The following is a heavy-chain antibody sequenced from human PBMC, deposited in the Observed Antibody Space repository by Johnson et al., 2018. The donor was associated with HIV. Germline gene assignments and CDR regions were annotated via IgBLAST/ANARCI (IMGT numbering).Heavy chain of an antibody. CDR2: ISYDGSNK. V-gene: IGHV3-30-3*01. D-gene: IGHD1-7*01. Sequence: HVQLVESGGGLVQPGRSLRLSCAASGFTFSSYAMHWVRQAPGKGLEWVAVISYDGSNKYYADSVKGRFTISRDNSKNTLYLQMNSLRAEDTAVYYCARYEGNYVAFDIWGQGTMVTVSS. CDR3: ARYEGNYVAFDI. CDR1: GFTFSSYA. J-gene: IGHJ3*02.